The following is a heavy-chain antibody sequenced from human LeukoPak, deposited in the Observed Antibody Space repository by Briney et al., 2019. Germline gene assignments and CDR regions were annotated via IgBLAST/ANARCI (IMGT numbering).Heavy chain of an antibody. V-gene: IGHV1-69*13. CDR3: ARGLRGYSYGYGFSEWRRLYDWFDP. Sequence: GASVKVSCKASGGTFSSYAFSWVRQAPGQGLEWMGGIIPIFGTANYAQKFQGRVTITADESTSTAYMELSSLRSEDTAVYYCARGLRGYSYGYGFSEWRRLYDWFDPWGQGTLVTVSP. CDR2: IIPIFGTA. CDR1: GGTFSSYA. D-gene: IGHD5-18*01. J-gene: IGHJ5*02.